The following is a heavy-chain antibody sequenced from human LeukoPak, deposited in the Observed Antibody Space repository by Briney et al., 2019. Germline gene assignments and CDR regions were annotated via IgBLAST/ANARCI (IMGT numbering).Heavy chain of an antibody. Sequence: ASVKVSCKASGGTFSSYAISWVRQAPGQGLEWMGEIIPIFGTANYTQKFQGRVTITADKSTSTAYMELSSLRSEDTAVYYCAREFEGVYWYFDLWGRGTLVTVSS. V-gene: IGHV1-69*06. CDR3: AREFEGVYWYFDL. CDR2: IIPIFGTA. J-gene: IGHJ2*01. D-gene: IGHD3-16*01. CDR1: GGTFSSYA.